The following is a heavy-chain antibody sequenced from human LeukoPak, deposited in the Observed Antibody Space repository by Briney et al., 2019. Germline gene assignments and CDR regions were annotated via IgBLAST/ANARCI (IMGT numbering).Heavy chain of an antibody. CDR3: ARGALVAFDI. J-gene: IGHJ3*02. V-gene: IGHV3-30*03. CDR2: ISYDGSNK. Sequence: SLRLSCAASGFTFSSYGMHWVRQAPGKGLEWVAVISYDGSNKYYADSVKGRFTISRDNSKNTLYLQMNSLRAEDTAVYYCARGALVAFDIWGQGTMVTVSS. D-gene: IGHD1-26*01. CDR1: GFTFSSYG.